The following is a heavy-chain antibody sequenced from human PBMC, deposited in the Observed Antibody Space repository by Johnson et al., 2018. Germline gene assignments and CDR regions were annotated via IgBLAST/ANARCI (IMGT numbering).Heavy chain of an antibody. D-gene: IGHD2-15*01. J-gene: IGHJ3*02. CDR2: IYYSGST. V-gene: IGHV4-59*01. CDR3: AREYCSGGCCSGAFDS. CDR1: GGSISSYY. Sequence: QVQLQESGPGLVKPSETLSLTCTVSGGSISSYYWSWIRQPPGKGLEWIGYIYYSGSTNYNPSLKSRVTISVDTSENQFSLKVSSVTAADAAVESFAREYCSGGCCSGAFDSWGQGTMVTGSS.